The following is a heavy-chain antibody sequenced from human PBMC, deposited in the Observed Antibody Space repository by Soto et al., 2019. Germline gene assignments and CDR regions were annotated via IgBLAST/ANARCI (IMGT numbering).Heavy chain of an antibody. CDR2: IYYSGST. CDR3: ARHRLLIAAAGYYFDY. D-gene: IGHD6-13*01. Sequence: SETLSLTCTVSGGSISSSSYYWGWIRQPPGKGLEWIGSIYYSGSTYYNPSLKSRVTISVDTSKNQFSLKLSSVTAADTAVYYCARHRLLIAAAGYYFDYWGQGTLVTVSS. V-gene: IGHV4-39*01. CDR1: GGSISSSSYY. J-gene: IGHJ4*02.